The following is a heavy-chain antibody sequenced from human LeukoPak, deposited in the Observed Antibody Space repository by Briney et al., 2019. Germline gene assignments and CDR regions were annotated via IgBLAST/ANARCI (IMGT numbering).Heavy chain of an antibody. CDR2: IIPIFGAA. Sequence: GASVKVSCKASGYTFTGYYMHWVRQAPGQGPEWMGGIIPIFGAANYAQKFQGRVTITTDESTSTAYMELGSLRSEDTAMYYCASPRFRSGWTFDSWGQGTLVTVSS. V-gene: IGHV1-69*05. D-gene: IGHD6-19*01. CDR3: ASPRFRSGWTFDS. J-gene: IGHJ4*02. CDR1: GYTFTGYY.